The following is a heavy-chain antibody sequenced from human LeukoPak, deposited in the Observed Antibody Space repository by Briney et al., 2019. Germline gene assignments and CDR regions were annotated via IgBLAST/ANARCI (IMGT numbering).Heavy chain of an antibody. CDR2: IKEDGSEK. CDR3: ARVPSSAKDYLFPQHYGMHV. Sequence: PGGSLRLSCAASGFTFSIYWMSWVRQAPGKGPEWVANIKEDGSEKDYVDSVKGRFTISRDNAMNSLYLQMSSLRAEDTALYYCARVPSSAKDYLFPQHYGMHVRGQGTTATVPS. J-gene: IGHJ6*02. V-gene: IGHV3-7*05. D-gene: IGHD2-2*01. CDR1: GFTFSIYW.